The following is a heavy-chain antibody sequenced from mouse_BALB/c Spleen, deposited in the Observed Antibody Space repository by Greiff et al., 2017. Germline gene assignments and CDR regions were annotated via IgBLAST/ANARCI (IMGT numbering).Heavy chain of an antibody. CDR1: GFSLTSYG. D-gene: IGHD4-1*01. CDR2: IWAGGST. CDR3: ASELGRFAY. Sequence: VKLVESGPGLVAPSQSLSITCTVSGFSLTSYGVHWVRQPPGKGLEWLGVIWAGGSTNYNSALMSRLSISKDNSKSQVFLKMNSLQTDDTAMYYCASELGRFAYWGQGTLVTVSA. V-gene: IGHV2-9*02. J-gene: IGHJ3*01.